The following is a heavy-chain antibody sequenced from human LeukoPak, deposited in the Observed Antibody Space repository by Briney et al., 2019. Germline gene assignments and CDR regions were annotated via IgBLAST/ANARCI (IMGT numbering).Heavy chain of an antibody. CDR1: GGSISNNY. V-gene: IGHV4-34*01. CDR3: ARSSGSLRY. CDR2: INHSGST. D-gene: IGHD2-15*01. J-gene: IGHJ4*02. Sequence: SETLSLTCTVSGGSISNNYWSWIRQPPGKGLEWIGEINHSGSTNYNPSLKSRVTISVDTSKNQFSLKLSSVTAADTAVYYCARSSGSLRYWGQGTLVTVSS.